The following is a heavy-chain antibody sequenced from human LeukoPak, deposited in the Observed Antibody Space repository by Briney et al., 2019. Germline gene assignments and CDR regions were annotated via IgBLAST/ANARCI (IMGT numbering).Heavy chain of an antibody. Sequence: QAGGSLRLSCAASGFTFRNYGMKWVRQAPGKGLEWVAVISHDGTVKYYADSVKGRFTISRDDSTTTLILQMNSLRVEDTAVYFCAKEGSEFSSSFLDYWGQGTLVTVSS. CDR2: ISHDGTVK. J-gene: IGHJ4*02. V-gene: IGHV3-30*18. CDR1: GFTFRNYG. CDR3: AKEGSEFSSSFLDY. D-gene: IGHD2-2*01.